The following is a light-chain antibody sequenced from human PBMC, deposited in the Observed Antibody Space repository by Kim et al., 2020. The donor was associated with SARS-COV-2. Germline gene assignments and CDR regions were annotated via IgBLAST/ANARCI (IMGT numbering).Light chain of an antibody. Sequence: KVTISCSGGNSNIGKNSVSWYQPLPETAPKLVIYDNNKRPSGIPDRFSGSKSGTSATLDITGLQTGDEADYFCGTWDTTLNVLYVFGSGTKVTVL. J-gene: IGLJ1*01. V-gene: IGLV1-51*01. CDR1: NSNIGKNS. CDR2: DNN. CDR3: GTWDTTLNVLYV.